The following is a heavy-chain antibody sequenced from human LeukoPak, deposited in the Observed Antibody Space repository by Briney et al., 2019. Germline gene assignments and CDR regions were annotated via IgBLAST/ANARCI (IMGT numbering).Heavy chain of an antibody. CDR2: ISYDGSNK. Sequence: GGSLRLSCAASGFTFSSYAMHWVRQAPGKGLEWVAVISYDGSNKYYADSVKGRFTISRDNSKNTLYLQMNSLRAEDTAVYYCAKNALITMVRGVIHPNFDYWGQGTLVTVSS. D-gene: IGHD3-10*01. CDR1: GFTFSSYA. J-gene: IGHJ4*02. V-gene: IGHV3-30-3*02. CDR3: AKNALITMVRGVIHPNFDY.